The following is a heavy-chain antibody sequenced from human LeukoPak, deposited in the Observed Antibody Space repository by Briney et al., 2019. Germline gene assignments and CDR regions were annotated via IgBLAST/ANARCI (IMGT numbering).Heavy chain of an antibody. V-gene: IGHV3-7*01. CDR2: IKQDGSEK. CDR3: ARPRLRYSSTPSDY. D-gene: IGHD5-18*01. Sequence: PGGSLRLSCAASGITFSSYWMSWVRQAPGKGLEWVANIKQDGSEKYYVDSVKGRFTISRDNAKNSLYLQMNSLRAEDTAVYYCARPRLRYSSTPSDYWGQGTLVTVSS. J-gene: IGHJ4*02. CDR1: GITFSSYW.